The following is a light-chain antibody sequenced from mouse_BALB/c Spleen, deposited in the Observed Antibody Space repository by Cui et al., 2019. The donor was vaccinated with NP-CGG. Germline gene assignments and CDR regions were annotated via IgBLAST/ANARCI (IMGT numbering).Light chain of an antibody. CDR3: ALWYSNHWV. CDR2: GTN. Sequence: QAVVTQESALTTSPGETVTLTCRSSTGAATTSNYANWVQEKPDHLVTGLIGGTNNRAPGVPARFSGSLIGDKATLTITGAQTEDEAIYFCALWYSNHWVFGGGTKLTVL. J-gene: IGLJ1*01. CDR1: TGAATTSNY. V-gene: IGLV1*01.